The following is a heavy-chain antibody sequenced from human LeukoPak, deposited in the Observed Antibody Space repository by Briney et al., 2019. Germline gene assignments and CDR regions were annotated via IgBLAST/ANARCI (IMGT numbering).Heavy chain of an antibody. J-gene: IGHJ4*02. CDR3: ARDESYGKRGGYFDY. CDR1: GFTFDDYG. Sequence: GGSLRPSCAASGFTFDDYGMSWVRQAPGKGLEWVSGINWNGGSTGYADSVKGRFTISRDNAKNSLYLQMNSLRAEDTAVYYCARDESYGKRGGYFDYWGQGTLVTVSS. V-gene: IGHV3-20*04. CDR2: INWNGGST. D-gene: IGHD5-18*01.